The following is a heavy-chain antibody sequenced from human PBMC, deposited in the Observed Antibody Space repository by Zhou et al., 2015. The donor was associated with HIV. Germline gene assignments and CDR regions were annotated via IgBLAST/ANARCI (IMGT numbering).Heavy chain of an antibody. J-gene: IGHJ3*02. CDR1: GDTFSSYS. CDR2: IIPLFETP. CDR3: AGPHDSSGGGRRAFDI. V-gene: IGHV1-69*01. D-gene: IGHD3-22*01. Sequence: QVQLLQSGAEVKKPDSSVRVSCKGSGDTFSSYSISWVRQAPGQGLEWMGRIIPLFETPEYAQKFQGRVTISADEYTNTVFMEVSRLTADDTAVYYCAGPHDSSGGGRRAFDIWGQGTMVTVSS.